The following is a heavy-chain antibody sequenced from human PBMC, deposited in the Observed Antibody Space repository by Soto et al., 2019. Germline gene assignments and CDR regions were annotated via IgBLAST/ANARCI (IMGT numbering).Heavy chain of an antibody. V-gene: IGHV3-23*01. D-gene: IGHD3-22*01. CDR3: AKDHIYNDGLLHFDY. J-gene: IGHJ4*02. Sequence: GGSLRLSCVASGFALSGYAMGWVRQAPGEGLEWVSGVSSNDADRWYADSVRGRFTISRDNSRNTMYLQMNSLRAEDTAIYYCAKDHIYNDGLLHFDYWGQGTLVTVSS. CDR2: VSSNDADR. CDR1: GFALSGYA.